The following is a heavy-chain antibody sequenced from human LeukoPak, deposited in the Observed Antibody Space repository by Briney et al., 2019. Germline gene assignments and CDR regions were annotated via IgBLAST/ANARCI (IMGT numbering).Heavy chain of an antibody. CDR1: AFTFGYYW. V-gene: IGHV3-7*01. CDR3: ARDRRYSTFDY. D-gene: IGHD2-15*01. CDR2: IKEDGSEI. Sequence: PGGSLRLSCAASAFTFGYYWMSWVRQAPGKGLEWVANIKEDGSEINYVDSVKGRFTISRDNAKNSLYLQMNSLRVDDTAVYYCARDRRYSTFDYWGQGTLVTVSS. J-gene: IGHJ4*02.